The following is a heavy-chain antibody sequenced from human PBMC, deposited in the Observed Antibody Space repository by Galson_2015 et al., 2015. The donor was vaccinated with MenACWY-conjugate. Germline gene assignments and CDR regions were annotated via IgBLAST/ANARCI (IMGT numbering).Heavy chain of an antibody. CDR1: GYTFTTYG. CDR2: IGTNHGDSNYGDT. Sequence: SVKVSCKASGYTFTTYGVSWVRQAPGQGLEWMAWIGTNHGDSNYGDTNYAQKFRGRVTVTADTSTSTAYMELRSLRSDDTAVYYCARDWYCHSSGCYNCFYPWGQGSLVIVSS. D-gene: IGHD3-22*01. CDR3: ARDWYCHSSGCYNCFYP. V-gene: IGHV1-18*01. J-gene: IGHJ5*02.